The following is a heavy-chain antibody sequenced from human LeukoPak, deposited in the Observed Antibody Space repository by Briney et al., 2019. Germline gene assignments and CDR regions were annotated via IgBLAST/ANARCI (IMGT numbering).Heavy chain of an antibody. J-gene: IGHJ4*02. CDR3: ARGKQYSVDY. CDR2: IYTSGTT. V-gene: IGHV4-4*07. Sequence: SETLSLTCTVTAGSISGNYYWNWIWQPAGKGLEWIGRIYTSGTTNYDPSLKTRVIISLDKSNSQFSLMLTSVTAADTAVYYCARGKQYSVDYWGQGILVTVSS. CDR1: AGSISGNYY. D-gene: IGHD2-15*01.